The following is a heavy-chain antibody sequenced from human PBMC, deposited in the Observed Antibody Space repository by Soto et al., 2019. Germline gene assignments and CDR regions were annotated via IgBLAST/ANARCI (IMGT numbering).Heavy chain of an antibody. CDR3: ARGPFFFQAEDGIRDL. J-gene: IGHJ2*01. Sequence: GKGLAWVSSLSSSSSYIYYADSVKGRFTISRDNAKNPLYLQMNSLRAEDTAVYYCARGPFFFQAEDGIRDL. V-gene: IGHV3-21*01. D-gene: IGHD2-21*01. CDR2: LSSSSSYI.